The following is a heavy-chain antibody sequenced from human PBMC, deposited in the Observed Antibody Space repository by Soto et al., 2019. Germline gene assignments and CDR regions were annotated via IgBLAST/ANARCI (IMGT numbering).Heavy chain of an antibody. J-gene: IGHJ4*02. CDR2: INHSGST. CDR1: GGSFSGYY. CDR3: ARNPPTEYSGYESEDY. D-gene: IGHD5-12*01. V-gene: IGHV4-34*01. Sequence: SETLSLTCAVYGGSFSGYYWSWIRQPPGKGLEWIGEINHSGSTNYNPSLKSRVTISVDTSKNQFSLKLSSVTAADTAVYYCARNPPTEYSGYESEDYWGQGTLVTVSS.